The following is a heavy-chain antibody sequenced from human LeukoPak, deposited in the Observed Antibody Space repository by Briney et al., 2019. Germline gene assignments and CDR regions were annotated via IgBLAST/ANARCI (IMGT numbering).Heavy chain of an antibody. J-gene: IGHJ3*02. CDR1: GDSISSGSFY. CDR2: IHTSGST. V-gene: IGHV4-61*02. CDR3: ARGAGTRSGTFDI. Sequence: PSETLSLTCTVSGDSISSGSFYWRWTRQPAGKGLEWIGRIHTSGSTSYSPSLKSRVTMSIDTSKNQFSLKLNSVTATDTAVYYCARGAGTRSGTFDIWGQGTMVTVP. D-gene: IGHD1/OR15-1a*01.